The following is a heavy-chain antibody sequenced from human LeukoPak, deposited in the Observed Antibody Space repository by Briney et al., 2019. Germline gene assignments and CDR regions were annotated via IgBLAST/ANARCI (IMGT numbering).Heavy chain of an antibody. CDR2: IYYSGST. CDR3: ARERGYSYGYFDY. D-gene: IGHD5-18*01. J-gene: IGHJ4*02. V-gene: IGHV4-30-4*01. CDR1: GGSISSGDYY. Sequence: PSQTLSPTCTVSGGSISSGDYYWSWLRQPPGTGLEWIGYIYYSGSTYYNPYLKSRVTISVDTSKNQFSLKLSSGTAADTAVYYCARERGYSYGYFDYWGQGTLVTVSS.